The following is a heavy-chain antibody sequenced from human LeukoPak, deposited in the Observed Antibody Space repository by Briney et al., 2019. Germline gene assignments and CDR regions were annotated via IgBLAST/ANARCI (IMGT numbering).Heavy chain of an antibody. CDR2: IGNTGHTT. D-gene: IGHD3-22*01. V-gene: IGHV3-48*03. Sequence: GSLRLSCIDSDFPFGIYEMNWVRQAPGKGLEWVAYIGNTGHTTKYSDSVRGRFTISRDNAKNSLFLQMNNLGVDDTAVYYCAKDWARDSSGYYLFDYWGQGTLVTASS. CDR3: AKDWARDSSGYYLFDY. CDR1: DFPFGIYE. J-gene: IGHJ4*02.